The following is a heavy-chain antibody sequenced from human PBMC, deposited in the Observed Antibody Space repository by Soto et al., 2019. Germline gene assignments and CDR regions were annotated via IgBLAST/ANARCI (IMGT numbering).Heavy chain of an antibody. D-gene: IGHD3-16*01. Sequence: GGSLRLSCAASGFTFSDHYMDWVRQAPGKGLEWVGRTRNKANSYTAEYAASVKGRFTISRDDAKNSLYLQMNSMNTEGTAWYYWARGALGGGYFDYWGQGTLVTVSS. V-gene: IGHV3-72*01. CDR2: TRNKANSYTA. J-gene: IGHJ4*02. CDR3: ARGALGGGYFDY. CDR1: GFTFSDHY.